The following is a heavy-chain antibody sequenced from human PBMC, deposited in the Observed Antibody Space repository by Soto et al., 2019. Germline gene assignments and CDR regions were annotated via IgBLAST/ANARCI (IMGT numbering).Heavy chain of an antibody. CDR1: GFSFGDYI. CDR2: ISPSGSYI. Sequence: AQLVESGGSLVKPGGSLRLSCAASGFSFGDYIMNWVRQAPGRGLEWVASISPSGSYIFYTDSVKGRFTSSRDNSSDSMYLKLHSLRVAETGIYYCAIPRDDCVTPSNCFIACDFWGQGTRVTVSS. J-gene: IGHJ3*01. CDR3: AIPRDDCVTPSNCFIACDF. V-gene: IGHV3-21*01. D-gene: IGHD2-21*02.